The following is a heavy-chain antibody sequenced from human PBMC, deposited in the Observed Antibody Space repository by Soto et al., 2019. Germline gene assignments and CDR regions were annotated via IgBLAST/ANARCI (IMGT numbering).Heavy chain of an antibody. CDR1: GSTFTSYY. CDR3: ARAATGSYHSAY. D-gene: IGHD3-10*01. CDR2: IAPHSGRT. J-gene: IGHJ4*02. Sequence: ASVKGSCTASGSTFTSYYMHWVRQAPGQGLEWMGWIAPHSGRTTYLPKFQGRVTITADAATNTAYMELGSLSSDDTGIYFCARAATGSYHSAYWGQGTVVTVSS. V-gene: IGHV1-2*02.